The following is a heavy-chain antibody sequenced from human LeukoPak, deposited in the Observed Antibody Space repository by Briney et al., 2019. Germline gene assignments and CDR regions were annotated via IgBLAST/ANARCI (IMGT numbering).Heavy chain of an antibody. CDR1: GFTSSSYS. J-gene: IGHJ4*02. V-gene: IGHV3-21*01. D-gene: IGHD3-10*01. Sequence: GGSLRLSCAASGFTSSSYSMNWVRQAPGKGLEWVSSISSSSSYIYYADSVKGRFTISRDNAKNSLYLQMNSLRAEDTAVYYCARDFMVRRVIPYYWGQGTLVTVSS. CDR3: ARDFMVRRVIPYY. CDR2: ISSSSSYI.